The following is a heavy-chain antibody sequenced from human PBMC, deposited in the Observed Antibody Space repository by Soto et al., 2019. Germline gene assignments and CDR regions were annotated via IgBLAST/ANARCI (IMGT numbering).Heavy chain of an antibody. Sequence: QVQLVQSGAEVKKPGSSVKVSCKASGGTFSSYAISWVRQAPGQGLEWMGGIIPIFGTANYAQKFQGRVTITEDESTSTDYMELSSLRSEDTAVYYCARDSRVLMVYAAAGAYYYYGMDVWGQGTTVTVSS. CDR1: GGTFSSYA. J-gene: IGHJ6*02. V-gene: IGHV1-69*01. CDR2: IIPIFGTA. D-gene: IGHD2-8*01. CDR3: ARDSRVLMVYAAAGAYYYYGMDV.